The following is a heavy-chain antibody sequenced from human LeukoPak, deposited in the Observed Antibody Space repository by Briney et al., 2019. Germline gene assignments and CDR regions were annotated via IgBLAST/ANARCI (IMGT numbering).Heavy chain of an antibody. CDR3: ARTKDDYGDYLTDY. CDR2: IYYSGST. CDR1: GGSISSYY. Sequence: SDTLSLTCTVSGGSISSYYWSWIRQPPGKGLEWIGYIYYSGSTNYNPSLKSRVTISVDTSKNQFSLKLSSVTAADTAVYYCARTKDDYGDYLTDYWGQGTLVTVSS. J-gene: IGHJ4*02. D-gene: IGHD4-17*01. V-gene: IGHV4-59*08.